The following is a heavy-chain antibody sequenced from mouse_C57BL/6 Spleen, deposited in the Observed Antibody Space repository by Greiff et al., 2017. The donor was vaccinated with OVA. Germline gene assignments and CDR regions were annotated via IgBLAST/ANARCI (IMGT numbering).Heavy chain of an antibody. CDR2: IYPGSGST. CDR3: ARRYGYDVGFAY. D-gene: IGHD2-2*01. J-gene: IGHJ3*01. Sequence: QVHVKQPGAELVKPGASVKMSCKASGYTFTSYWITWVKQRPGQGLEWIGDIYPGSGSTNYNEKFKSKATLTVDTSSSTAYMQLSSLTSEDSAVYYCARRYGYDVGFAYWGQGTLVTVSA. CDR1: GYTFTSYW. V-gene: IGHV1-55*01.